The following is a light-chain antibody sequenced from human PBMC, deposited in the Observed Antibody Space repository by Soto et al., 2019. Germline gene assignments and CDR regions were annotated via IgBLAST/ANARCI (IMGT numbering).Light chain of an antibody. J-gene: IGKJ4*01. CDR1: QSVSSY. Sequence: EIVLTQSPVTLSLSPGERATLSCRASQSVSSYLAWYQQKPGQAPRLLIYDASNRATGIPPRFSGSGSGTDFTLTISSLEPEDLAVYYCQQRNNWPLTFGGGTKVEIK. V-gene: IGKV3-11*01. CDR3: QQRNNWPLT. CDR2: DAS.